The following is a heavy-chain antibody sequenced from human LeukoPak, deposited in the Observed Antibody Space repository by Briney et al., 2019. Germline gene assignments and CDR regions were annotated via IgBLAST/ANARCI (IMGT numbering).Heavy chain of an antibody. D-gene: IGHD5-24*01. CDR3: ARGDVGAGYNYDSYFYYLDV. CDR1: GGTFSNYA. CDR2: IIPLFGSA. Sequence: SVKVSCKASGGTFSNYAVNWVRQAPGQGLEWMGGIIPLFGSAIYRQKFQGRVTITTDESTTTAYMELSSLTSEDTAVYYCARGDVGAGYNYDSYFYYLDVWGRGTTVTVSS. J-gene: IGHJ6*03. V-gene: IGHV1-69*05.